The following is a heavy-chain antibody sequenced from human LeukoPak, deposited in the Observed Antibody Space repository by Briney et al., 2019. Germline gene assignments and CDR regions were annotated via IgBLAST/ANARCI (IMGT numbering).Heavy chain of an antibody. D-gene: IGHD2-2*01. CDR3: ASPAYCSSTSCLDRAFDI. Sequence: GGSLRLSCEASGFDFNTYSMNWVRQAPGKGLEWVSYIGGSDTNVYYADSVKGRVTVSRDNAKNSLFLQMNSLRAEDTAVYYCASPAYCSSTSCLDRAFDIWGQGTMVTVSS. J-gene: IGHJ3*02. CDR2: IGGSDTNV. CDR1: GFDFNTYS. V-gene: IGHV3-48*04.